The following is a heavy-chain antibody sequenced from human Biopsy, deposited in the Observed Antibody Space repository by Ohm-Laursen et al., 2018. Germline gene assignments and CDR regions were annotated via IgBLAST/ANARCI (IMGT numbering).Heavy chain of an antibody. Sequence: PSDTLSLTWSVSGVYISDYYWGWIRQPPGRGLEWVGSIYYSGSTNYNPSLKSRVTISADTSKSQLSLHLTSVTAADTAVYYCASRGLVMASDYYFDDWGQGTLVTVSS. CDR1: GVYISDYY. V-gene: IGHV4-59*08. J-gene: IGHJ4*02. D-gene: IGHD3/OR15-3a*01. CDR2: IYYSGST. CDR3: ASRGLVMASDYYFDD.